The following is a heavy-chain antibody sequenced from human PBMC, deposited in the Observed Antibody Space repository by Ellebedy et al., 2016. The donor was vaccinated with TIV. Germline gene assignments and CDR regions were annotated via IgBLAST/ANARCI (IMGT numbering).Heavy chain of an antibody. CDR1: GFTFRSYG. D-gene: IGHD3-10*01. V-gene: IGHV3-33*01. Sequence: PGGSLRLSCAASGFTFRSYGMHWVRQAPGKGLEWVAVIWYDGSNKYYGDSVKGRFTISRDNSKNTLSLQMNSLRAEDTAVYYCTRGGYYGSGSSSGLDIWGQGTMATVSS. CDR3: TRGGYYGSGSSSGLDI. J-gene: IGHJ3*02. CDR2: IWYDGSNK.